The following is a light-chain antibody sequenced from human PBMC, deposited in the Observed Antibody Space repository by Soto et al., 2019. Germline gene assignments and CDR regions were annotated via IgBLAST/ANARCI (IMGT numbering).Light chain of an antibody. CDR3: QQYKNWPRT. J-gene: IGKJ1*01. CDR1: QSVSSN. CDR2: GAS. V-gene: IGKV3-15*01. Sequence: EIVMTQSPATLSVAPGERASLSCRASQSVSSNLAWYQQKFGQAPRLLIYGASTRATGIPAKFSGSGSGTDFTLTISCLQSEDLADYYCQQYKNWPRTFGQGTKVEIK.